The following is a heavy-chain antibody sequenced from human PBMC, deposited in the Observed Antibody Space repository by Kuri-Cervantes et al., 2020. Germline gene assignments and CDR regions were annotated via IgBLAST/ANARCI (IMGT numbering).Heavy chain of an antibody. V-gene: IGHV4-39*01. CDR2: TYYSGST. Sequence: SETLSLTCTVSGGSISSSSYYWGWIRQPPGKGLEWIGSTYYSGSTYYNPSLKSRVTISVDTSTNQFSLRLTSVTAADTAVYYCARGDNLYGWGQGTLVTVSS. D-gene: IGHD3-10*01. J-gene: IGHJ4*02. CDR1: GGSISSSSYY. CDR3: ARGDNLYG.